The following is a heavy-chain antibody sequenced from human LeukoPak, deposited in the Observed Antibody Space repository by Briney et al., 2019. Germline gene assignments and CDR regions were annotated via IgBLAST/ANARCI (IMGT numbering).Heavy chain of an antibody. CDR3: ARDQEAFDY. CDR2: IYPRDGST. J-gene: IGHJ4*02. CDR1: GYSFTSNY. Sequence: GASVKVSCKASGYSFTSNYIHWVRQAPGQGLEWMGMIYPRDGSTSYAQKFQDRVTVTRDTPTSTVHMELSGLRSEDTAVYYCARDQEAFDYWGQGTLVTVSS. V-gene: IGHV1-46*01.